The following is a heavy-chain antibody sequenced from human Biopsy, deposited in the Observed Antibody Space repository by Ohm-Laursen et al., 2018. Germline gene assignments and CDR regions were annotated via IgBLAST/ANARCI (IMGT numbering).Heavy chain of an antibody. CDR2: INHSGST. J-gene: IGHJ4*02. CDR3: ARESDSSGYYYRDY. CDR1: GGSFTGYY. V-gene: IGHV4-34*01. D-gene: IGHD3-22*01. Sequence: LDTLSLTCAVYGGSFTGYYWSWIRQPPGKGLEWIGEINHSGSTNYNPSLKSRVTISLDTSKNQLSLKLSSVTAADTAVYYCARESDSSGYYYRDYWGQGTLVTVSS.